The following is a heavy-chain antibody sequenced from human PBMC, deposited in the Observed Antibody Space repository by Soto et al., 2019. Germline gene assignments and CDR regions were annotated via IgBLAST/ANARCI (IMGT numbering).Heavy chain of an antibody. CDR3: AKDDRGIQLWIDYYYGMDV. CDR2: ISYDGSNK. Sequence: GGSLILSCAASGFTFSSYGMHWVRQAPGKGLEWVAVISYDGSNKYYADSVKGRFTISRDNSKNTLYLQMNSLRAEDTAVYYCAKDDRGIQLWIDYYYGMDVWGQGTTVTVSS. J-gene: IGHJ6*02. CDR1: GFTFSSYG. V-gene: IGHV3-30*18. D-gene: IGHD5-18*01.